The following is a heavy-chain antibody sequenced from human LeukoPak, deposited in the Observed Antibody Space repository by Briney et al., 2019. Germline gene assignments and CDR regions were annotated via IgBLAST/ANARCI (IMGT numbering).Heavy chain of an antibody. D-gene: IGHD3-22*01. Sequence: PSETLSLTCDVSGGSFSGYYWSWIRQPPGQGLEWIGEINPSGSTNYNPSLKSRVTLSVDTSQNQFSLKLSSVTAADTAVYYCARGINYYDSSGYYYGSRLKNWFDPWGQGTLVTVSS. V-gene: IGHV4-34*01. CDR2: INPSGST. CDR3: ARGINYYDSSGYYYGSRLKNWFDP. J-gene: IGHJ5*02. CDR1: GGSFSGYY.